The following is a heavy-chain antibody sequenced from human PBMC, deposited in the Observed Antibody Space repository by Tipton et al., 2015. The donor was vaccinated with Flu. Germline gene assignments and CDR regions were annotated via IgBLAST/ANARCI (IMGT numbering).Heavy chain of an antibody. CDR2: VSYSGIT. Sequence: TLSLTCTVSGGSISSYYWSWLRQPPGKGLEWIGFVSYSGITNYNPSLKGRVTMSLDASKNHFSLSLSSVTAAYTAVYYCARNGGSYSYQHWGQGTLVTVSS. J-gene: IGHJ1*01. CDR1: GGSISSYY. CDR3: ARNGGSYSYQH. V-gene: IGHV4-59*13. D-gene: IGHD3-10*01.